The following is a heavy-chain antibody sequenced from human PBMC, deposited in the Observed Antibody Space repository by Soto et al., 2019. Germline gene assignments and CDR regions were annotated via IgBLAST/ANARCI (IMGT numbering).Heavy chain of an antibody. J-gene: IGHJ5*02. Sequence: ASVKVSCKASGYTFHTYGITWVRQAPGQGLEWMGWISTYNGNTEYVQKFQDRVTMTTDPSTRTAYMELRSLRSADTAVYYGARKSSSSSCFDPWGQGTLVTVSS. V-gene: IGHV1-18*01. CDR3: ARKSSSSSCFDP. CDR1: GYTFHTYG. CDR2: ISTYNGNT. D-gene: IGHD6-6*01.